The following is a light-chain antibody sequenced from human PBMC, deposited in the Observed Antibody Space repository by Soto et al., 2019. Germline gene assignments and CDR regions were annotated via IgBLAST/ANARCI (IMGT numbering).Light chain of an antibody. V-gene: IGLV2-23*01. CDR3: CSYAGSSTLVV. CDR2: EGS. J-gene: IGLJ2*01. CDR1: SSDVGSYNL. Sequence: QSALTQPASVSGSPGQSITISCTGTSSDVGSYNLVSWYQQHPGKAPKLMIYEGSKRASGVSNRFSGSKSGNTASLTISGLQAEDEADYYCCSYAGSSTLVVFGGGTKLTVL.